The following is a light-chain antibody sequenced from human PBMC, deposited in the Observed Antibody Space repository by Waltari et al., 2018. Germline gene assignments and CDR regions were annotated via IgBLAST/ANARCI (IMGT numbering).Light chain of an antibody. Sequence: EIVLTQSPGTLSLSPGERATLSCRARQSVRNTYLACYQQKPGQAPRLLIYGASSRATGIPDRFSGSGSGTDFTLTISRLEPEDSAVYYCQQYGASWLTFGGGTKVEIK. J-gene: IGKJ4*02. CDR1: QSVRNTY. CDR2: GAS. CDR3: QQYGASWLT. V-gene: IGKV3-20*01.